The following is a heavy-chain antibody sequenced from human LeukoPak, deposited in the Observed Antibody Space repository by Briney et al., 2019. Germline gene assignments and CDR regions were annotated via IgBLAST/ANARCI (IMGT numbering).Heavy chain of an antibody. Sequence: ASVKVSCKASGYTFTSYDINWVRQATGQGLERMGWINPNSGGTNYAQKFQGRVTMTRDTSISTAYMELSRLRSDDTAVYYCASRYCSGGSCYLPPDYWGQGTLVTVSS. CDR2: INPNSGGT. CDR3: ASRYCSGGSCYLPPDY. D-gene: IGHD2-15*01. V-gene: IGHV1-2*02. CDR1: GYTFTSYD. J-gene: IGHJ4*02.